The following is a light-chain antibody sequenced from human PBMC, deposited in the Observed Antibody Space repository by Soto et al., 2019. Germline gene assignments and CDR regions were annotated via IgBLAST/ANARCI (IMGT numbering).Light chain of an antibody. CDR3: QSYDSTLSGPYVV. V-gene: IGLV1-40*01. CDR1: SSNIGAGYD. CDR2: GNS. J-gene: IGLJ2*01. Sequence: QSVLTQPPSVSGAPGQRVTISCTGSSSNIGAGYDVHWYQQLPGTAPKLLIYGNSNRPSGVPDRFSGSKSGTSASLAITGLEAEDEVDYYGQSYDSTLSGPYVVFGGGTQLTAL.